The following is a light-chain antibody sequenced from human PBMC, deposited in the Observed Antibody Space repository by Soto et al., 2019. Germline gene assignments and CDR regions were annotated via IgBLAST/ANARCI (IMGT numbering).Light chain of an antibody. CDR3: QQYNNWLIT. CDR1: QSVSSN. V-gene: IGKV3-15*01. J-gene: IGKJ4*01. CDR2: GAS. Sequence: EIVMTQSPATLSVSPGERATLSCRASQSVSSNLAWYQQKPGQAPRLLIYGASTRATGIPARFSGSGSGTEFTLTISSLQSEDFAVYYCQQYNNWLITFGGGTKVDI.